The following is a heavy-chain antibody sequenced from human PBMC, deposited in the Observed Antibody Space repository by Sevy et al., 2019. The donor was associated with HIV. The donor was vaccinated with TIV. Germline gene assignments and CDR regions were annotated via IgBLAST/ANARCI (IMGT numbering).Heavy chain of an antibody. CDR2: IQFDGSSQ. CDR3: AKNTAAVGVGGFDY. CDR1: GFTFSYSG. D-gene: IGHD2-8*02. V-gene: IGHV3-30*02. Sequence: LSLTCAASGFTFSYSGMHWVRQAPGKGLEWVTFIQFDGSSQYYAESVKGRFTILRDNTKNTLYLQMNSLRRDDTAVHYCAKNTAAVGVGGFDYWGQGALVTVSS. J-gene: IGHJ4*02.